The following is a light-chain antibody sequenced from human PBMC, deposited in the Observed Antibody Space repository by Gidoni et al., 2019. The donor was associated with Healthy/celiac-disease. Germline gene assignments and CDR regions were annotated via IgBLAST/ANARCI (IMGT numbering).Light chain of an antibody. CDR1: QSISSY. J-gene: IGKJ1*01. V-gene: IGKV1-39*01. CDR2: AAS. CDR3: QQSYSTPRT. Sequence: IQMTPSPSSLSASVGDRVTITCRASQSISSYLNWYQQKPGKDPKLLIYAASSWQSGVPSRCSGSGSGTDFTLTISSLQPEDFATYYCQQSYSTPRTFGQGTKVEIK.